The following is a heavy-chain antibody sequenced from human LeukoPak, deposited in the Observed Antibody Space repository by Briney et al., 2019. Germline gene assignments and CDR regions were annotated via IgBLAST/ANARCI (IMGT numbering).Heavy chain of an antibody. CDR2: IYHSGST. V-gene: IGHV4-38-2*01. Sequence: SETLSLTCGVSGYSISSDNYWGWIRQPPGKGLEWIGTIYHSGSTYYNSSLKSRATMSVDTSMNQFSLNLNSVTAADTVVYYCARATIRNWFDPWGQGTLVTVSS. CDR3: ARATIRNWFDP. J-gene: IGHJ5*02. D-gene: IGHD3-3*02. CDR1: GYSISSDNY.